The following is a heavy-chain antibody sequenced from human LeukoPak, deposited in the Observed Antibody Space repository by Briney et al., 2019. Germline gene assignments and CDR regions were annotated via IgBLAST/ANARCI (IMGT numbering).Heavy chain of an antibody. J-gene: IGHJ1*01. V-gene: IGHV3-74*01. CDR2: INGDGSTT. Sequence: GGSLRLSCAVSGITLSNYGMSWVRQAPGKGLVWVSRINGDGSTTSYADSVKGGFTISRDNAKNTLYLQMNSLRAEDTAVYYCATGNYYDSRGYYTFGHWGQGTLVTVSS. D-gene: IGHD3-22*01. CDR1: GITLSNYG. CDR3: ATGNYYDSRGYYTFGH.